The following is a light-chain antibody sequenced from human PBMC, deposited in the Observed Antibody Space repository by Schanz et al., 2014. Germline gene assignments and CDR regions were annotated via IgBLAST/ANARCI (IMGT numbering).Light chain of an antibody. CDR3: LQYSTTPRT. CDR2: WAS. V-gene: IGKV4-1*01. J-gene: IGKJ2*01. CDR1: QSVLYTSDNKNY. Sequence: DIVMTQSPDSLAVSLGERATIHCKSSQSVLYTSDNKNYLAWYQHKPGQPPKLLIYWASTRESGVPDRFSGSGSGTDFTLTISSLQAEDVAVYFCLQYSTTPRTFGQGTEVEIK.